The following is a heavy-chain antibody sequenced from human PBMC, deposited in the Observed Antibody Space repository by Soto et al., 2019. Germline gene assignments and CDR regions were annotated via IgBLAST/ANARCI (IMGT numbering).Heavy chain of an antibody. CDR3: ARDLYWNNWIDSLGGVMGY. J-gene: IGHJ4*01. V-gene: IGHV1-46*01. Sequence: ASEKVSCKAPGYNFTTYFIHWVRQAPVQGLEWMGVINPTAGSTRYSHNFQGRVTLTRDTSTSTVYMEVSSLRSEDTAVYYCARDLYWNNWIDSLGGVMGYWGQ. CDR1: GYNFTTYF. CDR2: INPTAGST. D-gene: IGHD1-20*01.